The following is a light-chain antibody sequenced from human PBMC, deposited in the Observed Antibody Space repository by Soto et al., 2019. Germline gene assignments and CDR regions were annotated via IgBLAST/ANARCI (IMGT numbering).Light chain of an antibody. CDR3: SSYTSSNTLLYV. CDR2: EVS. CDR1: SSDVGGYNY. V-gene: IGLV2-14*01. J-gene: IGLJ1*01. Sequence: QSLLAQPASVSGSPGQSVTISCTGTSSDVGGYNYVSWYQQHPGKAPKLMIYEVSNRPSGVSNRFSGSKSGNTASLTISGLQAEDEADYYCSSYTSSNTLLYVFGTGTKVTVL.